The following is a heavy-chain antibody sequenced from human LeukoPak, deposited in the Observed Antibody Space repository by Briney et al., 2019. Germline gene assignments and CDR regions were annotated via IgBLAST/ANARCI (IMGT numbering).Heavy chain of an antibody. CDR2: MNPNSGNT. V-gene: IGHV1-8*01. J-gene: IGHJ4*02. CDR1: GYTFTSYD. CDR3: ARGGVLRYFDWFEAPEVGGDY. D-gene: IGHD3-9*01. Sequence: GASVKVSCKASGYTFTSYDINWVRQATGQGLEWMGWMNPNSGNTGYAQKFQGRVTMTRNTSISTAYMELSSLRSEDTAVYYCARGGVLRYFDWFEAPEVGGDYWGQGTLVTVSS.